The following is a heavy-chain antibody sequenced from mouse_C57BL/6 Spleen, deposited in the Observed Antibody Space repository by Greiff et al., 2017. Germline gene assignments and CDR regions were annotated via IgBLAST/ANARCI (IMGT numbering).Heavy chain of an antibody. CDR1: GYTFTSYW. V-gene: IGHV1-55*01. J-gene: IGHJ3*01. D-gene: IGHD2-3*01. Sequence: VQLQQPGAELVKPGASVKMSCKASGYTFTSYWITWVKQRPGQGLEWIGDIYPGSGSTNYNEKFKSKATLTVDTSSSTAYMQLSSLTSEDSAVYYCASRDDGYYEFAYWGQGTLVTVSA. CDR2: IYPGSGST. CDR3: ASRDDGYYEFAY.